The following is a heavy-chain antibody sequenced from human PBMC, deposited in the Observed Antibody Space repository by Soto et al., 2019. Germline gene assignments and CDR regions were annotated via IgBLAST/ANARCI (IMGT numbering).Heavy chain of an antibody. J-gene: IGHJ4*02. V-gene: IGHV4-39*01. D-gene: IGHD1-26*01. CDR2: IYYSGST. CDR3: ARHLEYSGYFGD. Sequence: QLQLQESGPGLVKPSETLSLTCTVSGGSISSSSYYWGWIRQPPGKGLECIGSIYYSGSTYYNPSLKSRXXIXVXTSNNQFSLKLSSVTAADTALYYCARHLEYSGYFGDWGQGTLVTVSS. CDR1: GGSISSSSYY.